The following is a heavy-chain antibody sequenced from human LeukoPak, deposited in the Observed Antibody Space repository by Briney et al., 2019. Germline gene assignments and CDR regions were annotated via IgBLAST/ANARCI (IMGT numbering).Heavy chain of an antibody. CDR3: ALSYLAWELPPYYFDY. CDR2: ISSSSSYI. J-gene: IGHJ4*02. D-gene: IGHD1-26*01. CDR1: GFTLSTYT. Sequence: GGSLRLSCAASGFTLSTYTMNWVRQAPGKGLEWVSSISSSSSYIYYADSVKGRFTISRDDAKDSLALQMNSLRAEDTAVYYCALSYLAWELPPYYFDYWGQGTLVTVSS. V-gene: IGHV3-21*01.